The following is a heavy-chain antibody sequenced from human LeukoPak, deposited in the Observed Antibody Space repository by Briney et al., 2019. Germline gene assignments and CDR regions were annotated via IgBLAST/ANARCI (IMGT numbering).Heavy chain of an antibody. CDR3: AGTPSTMVRGVIITYFDY. V-gene: IGHV4-34*01. CDR2: INHSGST. J-gene: IGHJ4*02. D-gene: IGHD3-10*01. CDR1: GGSFSGYY. Sequence: SETLSLTCAVHGGSFSGYYWSWIRQPPGKGLEWIGEINHSGSTNYNPSLKSRVTISVDTSKNQFSLKLSSVTAADTAVYYCAGTPSTMVRGVIITYFDYWGQGTLVTVSS.